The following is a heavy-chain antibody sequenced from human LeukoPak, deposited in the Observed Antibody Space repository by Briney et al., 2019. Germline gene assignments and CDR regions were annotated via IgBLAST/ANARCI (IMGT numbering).Heavy chain of an antibody. CDR1: GYTFSSFY. J-gene: IGHJ4*02. V-gene: IGHV1-46*01. CDR3: ARGERRYSYGAF. Sequence: ASVKVSCKASGYTFSSFYMHWVRQAPGQGLEWMGIINPSGGSTSYAQKFQGRVAMTRDTSTSTVYMELSSLRSEDTAVYYCARGERRYSYGAFWGQGTLVTVSS. D-gene: IGHD5-18*01. CDR2: INPSGGST.